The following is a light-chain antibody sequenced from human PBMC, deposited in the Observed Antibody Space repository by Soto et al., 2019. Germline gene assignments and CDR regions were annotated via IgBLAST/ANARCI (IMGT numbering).Light chain of an antibody. Sequence: QSVLTQPASVSGSPGQSVTISCAGTSTDVGGYNYVPWYQQHPGKAPKLMIYDVSNRPSGVSNRFSGSKSGNTASLAISGLQAEDEADYYCRSYTSSRTPEVFGTGTKLTVL. J-gene: IGLJ1*01. V-gene: IGLV2-14*01. CDR1: STDVGGYNY. CDR2: DVS. CDR3: RSYTSSRTPEV.